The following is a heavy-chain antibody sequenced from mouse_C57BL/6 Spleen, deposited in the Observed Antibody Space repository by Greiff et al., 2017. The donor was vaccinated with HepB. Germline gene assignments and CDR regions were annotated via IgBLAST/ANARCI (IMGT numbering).Heavy chain of an antibody. D-gene: IGHD1-1*01. J-gene: IGHJ4*01. CDR2: IYPGDGDT. CDR3: ARDYYGSSHVGGAMDY. V-gene: IGHV1-82*01. Sequence: QVQLQQSGPELVKPGASVKISCKASGYAFSSSWMNWVKQRPGKGLEWIGRIYPGDGDTNYNGKFKGKATLTADKSSSTAYMQLSSLTSEDSAVYFCARDYYGSSHVGGAMDYWGQGTSVTVSS. CDR1: GYAFSSSW.